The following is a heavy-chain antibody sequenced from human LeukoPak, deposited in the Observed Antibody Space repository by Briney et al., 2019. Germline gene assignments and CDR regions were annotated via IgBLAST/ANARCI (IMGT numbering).Heavy chain of an antibody. CDR3: AGRVTGYSSGYVY. V-gene: IGHV3-7*03. CDR2: IRPDGNVA. Sequence: PGGSLRLSCAASGFSFSENWMSWVRQAPGKGPEWVANIRPDGNVAFHVDFVKGRFTISRDNSENTVYLQMNNLRAEDTALYYCAGRVTGYSSGYVYWGQGTLVTVSS. J-gene: IGHJ4*02. CDR1: GFSFSENW. D-gene: IGHD5-18*01.